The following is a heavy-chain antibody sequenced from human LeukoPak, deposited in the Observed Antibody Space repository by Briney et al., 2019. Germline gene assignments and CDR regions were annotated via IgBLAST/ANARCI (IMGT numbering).Heavy chain of an antibody. J-gene: IGHJ4*02. D-gene: IGHD3-10*01. CDR1: GFTFSSYD. CDR3: ARAAVVLLWFGYFDY. CDR2: ISYDGSNK. Sequence: GGSLRLSCAASGFTFSSYDMHWVRQAPGKGLEWVAVISYDGSNKYYADSVKGRFTISRDNSKNTLYLQMNSLRAEDTAVYYCARAAVVLLWFGYFDYWGQGTLVTVSS. V-gene: IGHV3-30-3*01.